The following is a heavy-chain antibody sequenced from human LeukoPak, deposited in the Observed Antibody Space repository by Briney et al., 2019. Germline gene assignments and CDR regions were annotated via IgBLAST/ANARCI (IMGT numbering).Heavy chain of an antibody. D-gene: IGHD1-26*01. V-gene: IGHV1-18*01. CDR3: ARALKRTVGATTTSDY. Sequence: ASVKVSCKASGYTFTSYGISWVRQAPGQGLEWMGWISAHNGDTNYAQKFQGRVSMTTDTSTSTGYMELRSLTSDDTAVYYCARALKRTVGATTTSDYWGQGTLVTVSS. J-gene: IGHJ4*02. CDR1: GYTFTSYG. CDR2: ISAHNGDT.